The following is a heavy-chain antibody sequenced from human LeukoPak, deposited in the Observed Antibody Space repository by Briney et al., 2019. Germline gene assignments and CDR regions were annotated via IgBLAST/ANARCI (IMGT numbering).Heavy chain of an antibody. V-gene: IGHV4-61*08. J-gene: IGHJ4*02. CDR2: IYHSGST. Sequence: SETLSLTCTVSGGSISSGGYYWSWIRQPPGKGLEWIGYIYHSGSTYYNPSLKSRVTISIDTSKNQFSLKLSSVTAADTAVYYCSRASTRGSPGYFDYWGQGTLVTVSS. CDR3: SRASTRGSPGYFDY. D-gene: IGHD1-26*01. CDR1: GGSISSGGYY.